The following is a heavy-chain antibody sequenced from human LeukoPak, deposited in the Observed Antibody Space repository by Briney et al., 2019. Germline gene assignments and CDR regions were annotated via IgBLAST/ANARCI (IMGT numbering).Heavy chain of an antibody. J-gene: IGHJ4*02. CDR3: ARENGDWYFDY. CDR2: ISSSSNFI. D-gene: IGHD4-17*01. CDR1: GFTFTSYE. Sequence: PGGSLRLSCAASGFTFTSYEMNWVRQAPGKGLEWVSYISSSSNFIYYADSVKGRFTISRGNAKNSLYLQMNSLRAEDTAVYYRARENGDWYFDYWGQGTLVTVSS. V-gene: IGHV3-48*03.